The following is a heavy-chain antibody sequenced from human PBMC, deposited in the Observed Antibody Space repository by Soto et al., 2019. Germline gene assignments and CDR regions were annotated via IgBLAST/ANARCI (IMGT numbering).Heavy chain of an antibody. CDR3: AHEQQLVFQH. V-gene: IGHV3-33*06. J-gene: IGHJ1*01. D-gene: IGHD6-13*01. CDR2: IWYDGSNK. CDR1: GFTFSSYG. Sequence: QVQLVESGGGVVQPGRSLRLSCAASGFTFSSYGMHWVRQAPGKGLEWVAVIWYDGSNKYYADSVKGRFTISRGNSKNTLYLQMNSLRAEDTAVYYCAHEQQLVFQHWGQGTLVTVSS.